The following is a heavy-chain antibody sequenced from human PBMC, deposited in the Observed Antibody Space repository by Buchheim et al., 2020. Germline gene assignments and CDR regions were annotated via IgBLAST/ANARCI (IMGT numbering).Heavy chain of an antibody. CDR2: INHSGST. Sequence: QVQLQQWGAGLLKPSETLSLTCAVYGGSFSGYYWSWIRQPPGKGLEWIGEINHSGSTNYNPSLKSRVTISVETSKNQFSLKLSSVTAADTAVYYCARASIVVVPPAILFSYYYGMDVWGQGTT. CDR1: GGSFSGYY. V-gene: IGHV4-34*01. CDR3: ARASIVVVPPAILFSYYYGMDV. D-gene: IGHD2-2*01. J-gene: IGHJ6*02.